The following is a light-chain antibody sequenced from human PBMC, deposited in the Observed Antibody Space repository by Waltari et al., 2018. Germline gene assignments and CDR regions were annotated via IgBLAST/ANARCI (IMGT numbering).Light chain of an antibody. J-gene: IGLJ2*01. Sequence: QSVLTQPPSPSGTPAQRLTISCSARRSTIGSNYLYWYQQHPGPAPKPLIYRNNRRPSGVPDRCSGSKSGTSASLAISGLRSEDEADYYCAAWDDSLSGVLFGGGTKLTVL. V-gene: IGLV1-47*01. CDR2: RNN. CDR1: RSTIGSNY. CDR3: AAWDDSLSGVL.